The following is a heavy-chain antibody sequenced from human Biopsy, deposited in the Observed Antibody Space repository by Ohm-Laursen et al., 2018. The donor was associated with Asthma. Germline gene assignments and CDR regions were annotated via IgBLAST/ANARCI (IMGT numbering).Heavy chain of an antibody. CDR3: VRGSSSWHHGPFHYYYGLDV. J-gene: IGHJ6*02. D-gene: IGHD6-13*01. CDR2: IYYSGTT. Sequence: SETLSLTCSLSSGSGGYMRSGNYYWGWIRQPPGKGLEWIGSIYYSGTTYYNPPLESRVTVSADTSKNQFSRKLTSVTAADTAVYYCVRGSSSWHHGPFHYYYGLDVWGQGTTATVSS. CDR1: SGSGGYMRSGNYY. V-gene: IGHV4-39*01.